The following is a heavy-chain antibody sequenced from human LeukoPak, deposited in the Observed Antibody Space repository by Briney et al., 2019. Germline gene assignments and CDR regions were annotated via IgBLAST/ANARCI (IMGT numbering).Heavy chain of an antibody. CDR2: IYPGDSDT. V-gene: IGHV5-51*04. CDR1: RYSITRYW. CDR3: AREPGSYFDDAFDI. D-gene: IGHD3-10*01. Sequence: EPLTISCKATRYSITRYWHGCARQMTGKGLQWIGIIYPGDSDTRYSPSFQGQVTISADKPISTAYLQSSSLKASDPAMYHCAREPGSYFDDAFDIWGQGTMVTVSS. J-gene: IGHJ3*02.